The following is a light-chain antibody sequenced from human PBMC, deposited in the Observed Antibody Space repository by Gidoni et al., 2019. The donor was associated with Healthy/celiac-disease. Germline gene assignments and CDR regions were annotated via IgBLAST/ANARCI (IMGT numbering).Light chain of an antibody. CDR3: QQYYRTPRT. CDR1: QSVSYSSNNNNY. V-gene: IGKV4-1*01. Sequence: IVMTQSPFSLAVSLGERATINCKSSQSVSYSSNNNNYLAWYQQKPGQPPKLLIYWASTRESGVPDRFSGSGSGTDFTLTISSLQAEDVAVYYCQQYYRTPRTFGQGTKLEIK. J-gene: IGKJ2*01. CDR2: WAS.